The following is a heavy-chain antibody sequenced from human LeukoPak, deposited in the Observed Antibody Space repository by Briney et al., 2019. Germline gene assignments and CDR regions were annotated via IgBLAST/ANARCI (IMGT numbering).Heavy chain of an antibody. CDR2: IYYSGST. J-gene: IGHJ5*02. Sequence: SETLSLTCAVSGGSISSGGYSWSWIRQPPGKGLEWIGYIYYSGSTNYNPSLKSRVTISVDTSKNQFSLKLSSVTAADTAVYYCARHVDGDYSRGNWFDPWGQGTLVTVSS. CDR1: GGSISSGGYS. CDR3: ARHVDGDYSRGNWFDP. V-gene: IGHV4-61*08. D-gene: IGHD4-17*01.